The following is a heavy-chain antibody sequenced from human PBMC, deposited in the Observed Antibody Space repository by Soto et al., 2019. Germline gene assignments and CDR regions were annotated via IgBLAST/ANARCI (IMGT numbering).Heavy chain of an antibody. D-gene: IGHD6-19*01. Sequence: SETLSLTCTVSGGSISSYYWSWIRQPPGKGLEWIGYIYYSGSTNYNPSLKSRVTISVDTSKNQFSLKLSSVTAADTAVYYCARVGAVAEYYYYYGMDVWGQGTTVTASS. J-gene: IGHJ6*02. CDR1: GGSISSYY. V-gene: IGHV4-59*01. CDR2: IYYSGST. CDR3: ARVGAVAEYYYYYGMDV.